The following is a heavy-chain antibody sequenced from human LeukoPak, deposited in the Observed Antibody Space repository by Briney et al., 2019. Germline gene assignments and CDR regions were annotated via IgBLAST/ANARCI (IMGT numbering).Heavy chain of an antibody. CDR2: IIPILGIA. V-gene: IGHV1-69*04. Sequence: ASVKVSCKASGGTFSSYAISWVRQAPGQGLEWMGRIIPILGIANYAQKFQGRVTMTEDTSTDTAYMELSSLRSEDTAVYYCATATLGIWYFDLWGRGTLVTVCS. J-gene: IGHJ2*01. CDR1: GGTFSSYA. D-gene: IGHD7-27*01. CDR3: ATATLGIWYFDL.